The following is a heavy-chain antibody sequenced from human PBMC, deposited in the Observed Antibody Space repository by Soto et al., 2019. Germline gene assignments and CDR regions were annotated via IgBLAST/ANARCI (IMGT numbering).Heavy chain of an antibody. CDR2: TSSSGHTR. CDR1: GFTFSNYE. D-gene: IGHD2-21*02. CDR3: ASPIVTAPNDAFDI. J-gene: IGHJ3*02. V-gene: IGHV3-48*03. Sequence: EVQLVESGGGLVQPGGSLRLSCAASGFTFSNYEMNWVRQAPGKGLEWVSYTSSSGHTRYYADSVKGRITISSDNGKNSLDLLMNSLRANDTAIYDCASPIVTAPNDAFDIWGQGTIVAVSS.